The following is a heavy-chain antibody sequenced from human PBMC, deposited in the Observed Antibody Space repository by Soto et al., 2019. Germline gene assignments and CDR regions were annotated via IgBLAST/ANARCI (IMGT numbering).Heavy chain of an antibody. D-gene: IGHD2-2*01. V-gene: IGHV3-23*01. CDR3: ASSGVVVPAARGVRYYYYGMDV. Sequence: GVSLRLSCAASGFTFSSYAMSWVRQAPGKGLEWVSAISGSGGSTYYADSVKGRFTISRDNSKNTLYLQMNSLRAEDTAVYYCASSGVVVPAARGVRYYYYGMDVWGQGTTVTVSS. CDR1: GFTFSSYA. J-gene: IGHJ6*02. CDR2: ISGSGGST.